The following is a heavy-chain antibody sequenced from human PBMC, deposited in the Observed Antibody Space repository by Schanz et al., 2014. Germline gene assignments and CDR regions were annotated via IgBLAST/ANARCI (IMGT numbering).Heavy chain of an antibody. D-gene: IGHD4-17*01. Sequence: EVQLLESGGGLVEPGGSLRLSCAASRFTVTNAWMSWVRQAPGKGLEWVANIKRDGSEKNYLDSVKGRFTISRDNAKNTLYLQMNTLRAEDTAVYYCARKMKLGVYGGKGHDSLNIWGQGTMVTVSS. J-gene: IGHJ3*02. CDR2: IKRDGSEK. V-gene: IGHV3-7*01. CDR3: ARKMKLGVYGGKGHDSLNI. CDR1: RFTVTNAW.